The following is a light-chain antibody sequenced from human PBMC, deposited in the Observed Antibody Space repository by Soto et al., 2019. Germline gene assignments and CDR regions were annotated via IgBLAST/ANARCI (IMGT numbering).Light chain of an antibody. CDR2: EVT. V-gene: IGLV2-14*01. Sequence: QSALTQPASVSGSPGQSITISCTGTSSDVGLYDYVSWYQQYPGKAPKLMIYEVTNRPSGVSIRFSGSKSGNTASLTISGLQTEDEADYYCSSYTSSDTYVFGTGTQLNVL. J-gene: IGLJ1*01. CDR3: SSYTSSDTYV. CDR1: SSDVGLYDY.